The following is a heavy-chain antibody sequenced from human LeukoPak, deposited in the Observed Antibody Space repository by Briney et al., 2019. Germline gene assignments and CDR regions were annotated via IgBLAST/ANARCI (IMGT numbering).Heavy chain of an antibody. CDR1: GFTFSSYA. CDR2: ISGSGGST. CDR3: AKDRRSVPAAKGSCFDY. D-gene: IGHD2-2*01. V-gene: IGHV3-23*01. Sequence: GSLRLSCAASGFTFSSYAMSWVRQAPGKGLEWVSAISGSGGSTYYADSVKGRFTISRDNSKNTLYLQMNSLRAEDTAVYYCAKDRRSVPAAKGSCFDYWGQGTLVTVSS. J-gene: IGHJ4*02.